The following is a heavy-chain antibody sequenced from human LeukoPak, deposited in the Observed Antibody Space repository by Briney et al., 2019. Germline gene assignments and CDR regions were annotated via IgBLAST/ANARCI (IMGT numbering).Heavy chain of an antibody. V-gene: IGHV3-74*01. CDR1: GFTFSNYW. D-gene: IGHD3-10*02. Sequence: GGSLRLSCAASGFTFSNYWMHWVRQDPGKGLLWVSFINPDGSTTNYADSVKGQLTISRDNAKNALYLQLNSLRAEATAVYYCAELGITMIGGVWGKETTVTISS. CDR3: AELGITMIGGV. J-gene: IGHJ6*04. CDR2: INPDGSTT.